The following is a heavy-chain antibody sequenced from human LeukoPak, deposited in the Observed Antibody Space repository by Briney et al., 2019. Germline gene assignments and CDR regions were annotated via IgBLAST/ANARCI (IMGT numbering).Heavy chain of an antibody. J-gene: IGHJ3*02. D-gene: IGHD3-22*01. CDR3: ARDRLSPYYDSKAAFDI. Sequence: SETLSLTCTVSGGSISSSSYYWGWIRQPPGKGLEWIGSIYYSGSTYYNPSLKSRVTISVDTSKNQFSLKLSSVTAADTAVYYCARDRLSPYYDSKAAFDIWGQGTMVTVSS. CDR2: IYYSGST. V-gene: IGHV4-39*07. CDR1: GGSISSSSYY.